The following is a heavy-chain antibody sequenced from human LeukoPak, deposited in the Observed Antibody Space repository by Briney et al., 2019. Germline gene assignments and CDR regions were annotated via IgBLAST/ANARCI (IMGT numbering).Heavy chain of an antibody. D-gene: IGHD3/OR15-3a*01. J-gene: IGHJ6*02. CDR2: ISGSGGST. V-gene: IGHV3-23*01. Sequence: GGSLRLSCAASGFTFSGYAMSCVRQAPGKGLEWVSTISGSGGSTYYADSVKGRFTISRDNSKNTLYLQMNSLRAEDTAVYYCARDRRDWSDHYYYYYGMDVWGQGTTVTVSS. CDR1: GFTFSGYA. CDR3: ARDRRDWSDHYYYYYGMDV.